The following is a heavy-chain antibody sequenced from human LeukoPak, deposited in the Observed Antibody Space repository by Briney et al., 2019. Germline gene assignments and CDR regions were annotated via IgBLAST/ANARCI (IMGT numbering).Heavy chain of an antibody. Sequence: ASVKVSCKASGYTFSDYYIHWVRQAPGQGLEWMGWINPNSGDTNYAQKFQGRVTMTRDTSISTAYMELSRLRSDDTAVYYCARDRGSTYYYYMDVWGKGTTVTISS. J-gene: IGHJ6*03. D-gene: IGHD2/OR15-2a*01. CDR2: INPNSGDT. V-gene: IGHV1-2*02. CDR3: ARDRGSTYYYYMDV. CDR1: GYTFSDYY.